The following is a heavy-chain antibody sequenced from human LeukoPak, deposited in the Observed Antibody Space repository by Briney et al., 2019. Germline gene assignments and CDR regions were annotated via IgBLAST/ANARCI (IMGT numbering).Heavy chain of an antibody. CDR3: ARVTGYSIGPDAFDI. CDR2: ISAYNGNT. Sequence: ASVKVSCKASGYTFTRYGISWVRQAPGQGLERMGWISAYNGNTNYAQKLQGRVTMTTDTSTSTAYMELRSLRSDDTAVHYCARVTGYSIGPDAFDIWGQGTMVTVSS. J-gene: IGHJ3*02. CDR1: GYTFTRYG. V-gene: IGHV1-18*01. D-gene: IGHD3-9*01.